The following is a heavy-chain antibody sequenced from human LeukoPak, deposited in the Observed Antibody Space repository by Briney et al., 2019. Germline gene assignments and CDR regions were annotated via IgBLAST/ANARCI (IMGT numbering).Heavy chain of an antibody. CDR2: TVSEIDGGTT. V-gene: IGHV3-15*04. Sequence: GGSLRLSCAASGFTFNYAWMSWVRQVPGKGLEWVGQTVSEIDGGTTDYADSVKGRFTTSRDNSKNTLYLQMNSLRAEDTAVYYCAKKLRWDCSSTNCPKGDCFDPWGQGTLVTVSS. CDR3: AKKLRWDCSSTNCPKGDCFDP. D-gene: IGHD2-2*01. J-gene: IGHJ5*02. CDR1: GFTFNYAW.